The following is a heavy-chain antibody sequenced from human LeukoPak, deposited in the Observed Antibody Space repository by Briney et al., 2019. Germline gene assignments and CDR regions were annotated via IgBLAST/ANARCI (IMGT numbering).Heavy chain of an antibody. CDR2: IYHSGST. Sequence: NASETLSLTCAVSGYSISSGYYWGWIRQPPGKGLEWIGSIYHSGSTYYNPSLKSRVTISVDTCKNQFSLKLSSVTAADTAVYYCARDIVVVPAATYNWFDPWGQGTLVTISS. CDR3: ARDIVVVPAATYNWFDP. J-gene: IGHJ5*02. V-gene: IGHV4-38-2*02. CDR1: GYSISSGYY. D-gene: IGHD2-2*01.